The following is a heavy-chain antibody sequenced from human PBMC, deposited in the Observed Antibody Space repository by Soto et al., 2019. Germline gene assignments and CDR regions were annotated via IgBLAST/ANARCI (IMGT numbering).Heavy chain of an antibody. Sequence: SETLSLTCTVSGGSISSSSYYWGWIRQPPGKGLEWIGSIYYSGSTYYNPSLKSRVTISVDTSKNQFSLKLSSVTAADTAVYYCARAKQWLVGGNFDYWGQGTLVTVSS. J-gene: IGHJ4*02. D-gene: IGHD6-19*01. CDR3: ARAKQWLVGGNFDY. CDR2: IYYSGST. CDR1: GGSISSSSYY. V-gene: IGHV4-39*01.